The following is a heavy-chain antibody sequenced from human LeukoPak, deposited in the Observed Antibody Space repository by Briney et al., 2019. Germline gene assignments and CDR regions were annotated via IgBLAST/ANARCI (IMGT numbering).Heavy chain of an antibody. J-gene: IGHJ4*02. D-gene: IGHD3-22*01. CDR3: ARARRTYYYDSSGYYYFDY. Sequence: GASVKVSCKASGYTFTSYGIGWVRQAPGQALEWMGWISAYNGNTNYAQKLQGRVTMTTDTSTSTAYMELRSLRSDDTAVYYCARARRTYYYDSSGYYYFDYWGQGTLVTVSS. V-gene: IGHV1-18*01. CDR2: ISAYNGNT. CDR1: GYTFTSYG.